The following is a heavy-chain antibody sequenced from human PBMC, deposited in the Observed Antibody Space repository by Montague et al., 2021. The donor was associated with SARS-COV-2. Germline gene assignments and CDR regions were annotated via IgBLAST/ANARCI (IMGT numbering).Heavy chain of an antibody. CDR3: ARALVPEEWLFGGDYYYYMDV. D-gene: IGHD3-3*01. J-gene: IGHJ6*03. Sequence: SETLSLTCTVSGGSVSSYYWSWIRQPPGKGLEWIGYIYYSGSTNYNPYLKSRVTISVDTSKNQFSLTLSSVTAAATAVYYCARALVPEEWLFGGDYYYYMDVWGKGTTVTVSS. CDR2: IYYSGST. CDR1: GGSVSSYY. V-gene: IGHV4-59*02.